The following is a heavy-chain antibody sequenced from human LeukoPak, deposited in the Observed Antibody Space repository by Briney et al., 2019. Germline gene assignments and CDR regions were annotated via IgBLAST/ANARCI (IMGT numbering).Heavy chain of an antibody. CDR3: ARDLSIVVVPAAISGPDY. J-gene: IGHJ4*02. Sequence: GGSLRLSCAASEFTVSTNYMSWVRQAPGKGLEWVAVISYDGSNKYYADSVKGRFTISRDNSKNTLYLQMNSLRAEDTAVYYCARDLSIVVVPAAISGPDYWGQGTLVTVSS. D-gene: IGHD2-2*01. V-gene: IGHV3-30-3*01. CDR2: ISYDGSNK. CDR1: EFTVSTNY.